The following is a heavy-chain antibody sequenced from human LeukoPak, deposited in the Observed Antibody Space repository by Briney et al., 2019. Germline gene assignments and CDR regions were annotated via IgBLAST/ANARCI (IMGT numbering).Heavy chain of an antibody. CDR2: ISGSGGTT. CDR3: AKNPSLGTYFRFDS. CDR1: GFTFINYA. J-gene: IGHJ5*01. Sequence: GGSLRLSCTASGFTFINYAVSWVRQVPGKGLEWVSAISGSGGTTYYADSVKGRFTISRDNSKNTLYLQMNSLRAEDTAIYYCAKNPSLGTYFRFDSWGQGTLDTVSS. V-gene: IGHV3-23*01. D-gene: IGHD2/OR15-2a*01.